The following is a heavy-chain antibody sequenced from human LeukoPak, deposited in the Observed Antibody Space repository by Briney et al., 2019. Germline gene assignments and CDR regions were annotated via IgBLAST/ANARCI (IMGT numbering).Heavy chain of an antibody. CDR2: GAATGERT. CDR1: SYRFTNFH. J-gene: IGHJ4*01. V-gene: IGHV1-46*01. D-gene: IGHD5-24*01. CDR3: ATILIGYNHFDY. Sequence: GASVKISCKASSYRFTNFHIHWGRQAPGQGLEWMGGGAATGERTMYAQKFQGRLTVTRDTSTNTVYMDLYNLKSEDTAVYFCATILIGYNHFDYWGQGTQVIVS.